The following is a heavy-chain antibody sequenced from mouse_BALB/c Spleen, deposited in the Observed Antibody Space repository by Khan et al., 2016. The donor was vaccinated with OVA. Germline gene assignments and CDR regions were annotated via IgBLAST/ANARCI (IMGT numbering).Heavy chain of an antibody. D-gene: IGHD2-4*01. V-gene: IGHV1S56*01. CDR2: IYPGDGST. CDR3: AMEGLRGVGMDY. CDR1: CYTFTAYD. Sequence: VQLKQSGPELVKPGTLVKISCKASCYTFTAYDINWVKQRPGQGLEWIGWIYPGDGSTKYNENFKGKATLTADTSSNTAYMQLSSLTSEKSAVYFWAMEGLRGVGMDYWGQGTSVSVSS. J-gene: IGHJ4*01.